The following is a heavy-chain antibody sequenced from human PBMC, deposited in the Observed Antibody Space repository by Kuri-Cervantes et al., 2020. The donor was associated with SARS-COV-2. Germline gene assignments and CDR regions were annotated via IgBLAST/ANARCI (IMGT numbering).Heavy chain of an antibody. CDR1: GGTFSSYA. J-gene: IGHJ5*02. CDR2: ISTYNANA. V-gene: IGHV1-18*01. D-gene: IGHD3-22*01. Sequence: ASVKVSCKASGGTFSSYAISWVRQAPGQGLEWVGYISTYNANANYAQNFQCRVTMTTDTPTKTGHMELRRLQPDDTAIYYCARDRVTPSSWTHYYDSSGYDPWGQGTLVTVSS. CDR3: ARDRVTPSSWTHYYDSSGYDP.